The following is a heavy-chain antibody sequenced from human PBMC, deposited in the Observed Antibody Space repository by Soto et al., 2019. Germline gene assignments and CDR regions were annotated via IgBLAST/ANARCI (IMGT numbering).Heavy chain of an antibody. J-gene: IGHJ3*02. CDR3: ARRYSSAFDI. D-gene: IGHD6-13*01. V-gene: IGHV4-59*08. CDR2: IYYSGST. CDR1: GASISSYNY. Sequence: SETLSLTCNVSGASISSYNYWGWFRQPPGKGLEWIGYIYYSGSTNYNPSLKSRVTISVDTSKNQFSLKLSSVTAADTAVYYCARRYSSAFDIWGQGTMVTVSS.